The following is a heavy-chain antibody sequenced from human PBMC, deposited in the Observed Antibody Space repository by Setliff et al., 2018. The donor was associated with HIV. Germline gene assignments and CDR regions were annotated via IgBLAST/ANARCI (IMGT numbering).Heavy chain of an antibody. V-gene: IGHV3-20*04. Sequence: GGSLRLSCAASGFSFDDYGMSWVRQAPGKGLEWVSGINWNGDSTDYADSVKGRFTISRDNAKNSLYLQMNGLRAEDTALYYCAREKQGPNYYDSSGYLGLWGRGTLVTVSS. CDR3: AREKQGPNYYDSSGYLGL. CDR1: GFSFDDYG. J-gene: IGHJ4*02. CDR2: INWNGDST. D-gene: IGHD3-22*01.